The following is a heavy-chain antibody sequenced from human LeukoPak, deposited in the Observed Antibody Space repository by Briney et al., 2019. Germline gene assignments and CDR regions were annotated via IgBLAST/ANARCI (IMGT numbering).Heavy chain of an antibody. CDR2: ISGSGGST. V-gene: IGHV3-23*01. J-gene: IGHJ4*02. CDR1: GFTFSTYA. CDR3: AKDLSGKRRSFTIDY. D-gene: IGHD3-10*01. Sequence: PGGSLRLSCAASGFTFSTYAMSWVRQAPGKGLEWVSAISGSGGSTYYADSVKGRFTISRDNSKNTLYLQMNSLRAEDTAVYYCAKDLSGKRRSFTIDYWGQGTLVTVSS.